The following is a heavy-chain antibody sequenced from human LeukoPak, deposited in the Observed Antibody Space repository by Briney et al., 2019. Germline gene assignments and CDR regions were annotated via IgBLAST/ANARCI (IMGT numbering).Heavy chain of an antibody. CDR2: MNPNSGNT. J-gene: IGHJ6*03. CDR1: GYTFTSYD. Sequence: GASVKVSCKASGYTFTSYDINWVRQATGQGLEWMGWMNPNSGNTGYAQKFQGRVTMTRNTSISTAYMELSSLRSEDTAVYYCIKALDYGDYYYYMDVWGKGTTVTISS. CDR3: IKALDYGDYYYYMDV. D-gene: IGHD4-17*01. V-gene: IGHV1-8*01.